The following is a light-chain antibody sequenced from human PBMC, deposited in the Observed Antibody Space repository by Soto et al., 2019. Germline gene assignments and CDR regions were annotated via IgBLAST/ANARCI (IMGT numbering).Light chain of an antibody. Sequence: DIQMTQSPSSLSASVGDRVTITCRASRTINNFLSCYQQKPGKPPKLLIYGASSLQSGIPSRFSGSGSGTDFILTISALQTEDVEFYYCQESSSTPYIFGQGTKLEVK. CDR2: GAS. CDR1: RTINNF. J-gene: IGKJ2*01. CDR3: QESSSTPYI. V-gene: IGKV1-39*01.